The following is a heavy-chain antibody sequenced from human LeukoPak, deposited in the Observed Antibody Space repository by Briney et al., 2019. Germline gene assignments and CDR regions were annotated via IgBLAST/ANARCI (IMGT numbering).Heavy chain of an antibody. CDR3: AKADHPGYSSGWYPDAFDI. V-gene: IGHV3-9*01. CDR2: ISWNSGSI. CDR1: GFTFDDYA. J-gene: IGHJ3*02. D-gene: IGHD6-19*01. Sequence: PGRSLRLSCAASGFTFDDYAMHWVRQAPGKGLEWVSGISWNSGSIGYADSVKGRFTISRDNAKNSLYLQMNSLRAEDTALYYCAKADHPGYSSGWYPDAFDIWGQGTMVTVSS.